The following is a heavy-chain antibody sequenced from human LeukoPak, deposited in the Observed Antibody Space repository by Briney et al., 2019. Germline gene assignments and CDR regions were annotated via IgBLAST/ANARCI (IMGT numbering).Heavy chain of an antibody. J-gene: IGHJ4*02. CDR2: MNSDGSFT. V-gene: IGHV3-74*01. D-gene: IGHD5-12*01. CDR3: ARAPGGSGYDLYLDY. Sequence: GGSLRLSCAASGFTFSSYWMHWVRQAPGKGLVWVSRMNSDGSFTNYADSVKGRFTISRDNAKNTLYLQMNSLRVEDTAVYYCARAPGGSGYDLYLDYWGQGTLVTVSS. CDR1: GFTFSSYW.